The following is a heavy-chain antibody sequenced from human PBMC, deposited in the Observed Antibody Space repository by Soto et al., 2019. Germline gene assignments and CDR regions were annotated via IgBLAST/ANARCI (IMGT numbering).Heavy chain of an antibody. CDR1: GGSVSSGSYY. Sequence: QVQLQESGPGLVKPSETLSLTCTVSGGSVSSGSYYWSWIRQPPGKGLEWIGYIYYSGSTNYNPSLKSRVTISVDTSKIQFSLKLSSVTAADTAVYYCARDQQYYFDYWGQGTLVTVSS. J-gene: IGHJ4*02. CDR3: ARDQQYYFDY. V-gene: IGHV4-61*01. CDR2: IYYSGST.